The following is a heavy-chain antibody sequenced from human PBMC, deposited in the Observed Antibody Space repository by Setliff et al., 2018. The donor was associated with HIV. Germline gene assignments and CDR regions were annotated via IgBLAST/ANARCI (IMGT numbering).Heavy chain of an antibody. CDR2: INPSGDVI. J-gene: IGHJ4*02. V-gene: IGHV1-46*01. Sequence: ASVKVSCKASGYTFSTYGISWVRQAPGQGLEWMGIINPSGDVIRYAQKFQGRVTMTRDTSTSTVYMDLSSLRPEDTAVYYCASPTAIPHWGQGTLVTVSS. CDR3: ASPTAIPH. D-gene: IGHD2-21*02. CDR1: GYTFSTYG.